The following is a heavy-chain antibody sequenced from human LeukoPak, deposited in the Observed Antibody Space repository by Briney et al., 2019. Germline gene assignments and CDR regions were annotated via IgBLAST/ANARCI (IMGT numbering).Heavy chain of an antibody. CDR3: ASTPYYDSSGVTYYYYGMDV. J-gene: IGHJ6*02. Sequence: GASVSVSCKVSGYTLTELSMHWVRQAPGKGREWLGGFYPEDGETIYAQKFQGRVTMTEDTSTDTAYMELSSLRSEDTAVYYCASTPYYDSSGVTYYYYGMDVWGQGTTVTVSS. CDR2: FYPEDGET. CDR1: GYTLTELS. V-gene: IGHV1-24*01. D-gene: IGHD3-22*01.